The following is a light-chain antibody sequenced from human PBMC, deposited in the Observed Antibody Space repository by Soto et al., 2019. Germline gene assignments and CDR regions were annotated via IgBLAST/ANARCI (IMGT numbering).Light chain of an antibody. CDR1: SGSVSTSYL. CDR2: NTN. CDR3: MLHVGSGISV. V-gene: IGLV8-61*01. Sequence: QAVVTQEPSFSVSHGGTVTLTCGLTSGSVSTSYLPSWYQQTPGQAPRTLIYNTNTRSFGVPDRFSGSILGNKAALTIAGAQADDESDYYCMLHVGSGISVFGGGTKLTVL. J-gene: IGLJ2*01.